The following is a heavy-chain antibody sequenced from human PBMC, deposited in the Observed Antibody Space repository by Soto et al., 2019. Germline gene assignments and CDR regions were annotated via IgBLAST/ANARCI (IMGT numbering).Heavy chain of an antibody. J-gene: IGHJ6*02. CDR1: GYTFTSYG. D-gene: IGHD3-16*01. V-gene: IGHV1-18*01. CDR2: ISPYDGDT. Sequence: ASVKVSCKASGYTFTSYGITWVRQAPGQGLEWVGWISPYDGDTHQGQTLQGRVTMTTDTSTRTAHMELRSLRSDDTAVYYCARNRIKLMYGQNHYHQYGMSVWGQGTTVTVS. CDR3: ARNRIKLMYGQNHYHQYGMSV.